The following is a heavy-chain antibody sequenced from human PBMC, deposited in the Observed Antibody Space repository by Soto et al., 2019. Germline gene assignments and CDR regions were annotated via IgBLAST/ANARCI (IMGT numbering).Heavy chain of an antibody. V-gene: IGHV3-21*01. CDR3: ARAEGGCSSTSCHSYGMDV. CDR1: GFTFSSYT. D-gene: IGHD2-2*01. Sequence: PGGSLRLSCAASGFTFSSYTMNWVRQAPGKGLEWVPSISSTSSYIYYADSLKGRFTISRDNAKNSLYLQMSSLRAEDTAVYYCARAEGGCSSTSCHSYGMDVWGQGTTVTVSS. CDR2: ISSTSSYI. J-gene: IGHJ6*02.